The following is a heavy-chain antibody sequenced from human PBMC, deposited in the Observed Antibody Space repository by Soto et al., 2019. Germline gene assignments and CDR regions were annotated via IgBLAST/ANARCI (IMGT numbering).Heavy chain of an antibody. CDR2: ISDSGATT. V-gene: IGHV3-23*01. Sequence: PGGSLRLSCVASGFTLNTYAMSWVRQAPGKGLEWVSGISDSGATTYYADSVKGRFTISRDNSKNTLYLQMNSLRAEDTAVYHCAKHIVSYFAMDVWGQGTTVTVSS. CDR3: AKHIVSYFAMDV. J-gene: IGHJ6*02. D-gene: IGHD3-16*02. CDR1: GFTLNTYA.